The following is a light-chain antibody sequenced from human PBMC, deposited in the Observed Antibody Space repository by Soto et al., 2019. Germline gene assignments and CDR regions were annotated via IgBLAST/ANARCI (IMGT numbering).Light chain of an antibody. Sequence: QSVLTQPTSASGTPGQRVTISCSGSSSNIGSNTVNWYQQLPGTAPKLLVYGNNQRPSGVPDRFSGSKSGTSASLAISGLQSEDEADYYCAAWDDSLNYVFGTGTKVTVL. CDR2: GNN. CDR1: SSNIGSNT. J-gene: IGLJ1*01. CDR3: AAWDDSLNYV. V-gene: IGLV1-44*01.